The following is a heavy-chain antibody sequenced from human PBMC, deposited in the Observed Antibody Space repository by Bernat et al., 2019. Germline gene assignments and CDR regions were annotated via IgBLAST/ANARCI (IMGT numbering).Heavy chain of an antibody. CDR2: IYSGGST. CDR1: GFTVSSNY. CDR3: ARDSRGIPDYDILTGLGWFDP. D-gene: IGHD3-9*01. Sequence: EVQLVESGGGLVQPGGSLRLSCAASGFTVSSNYMSWVRQAPGKGLEWVSVIYSGGSTYYADSGKGRFTISRDNSKNTLYLQMNSLRAEDTAVYYCARDSRGIPDYDILTGLGWFDPWGQGTLVTVSS. J-gene: IGHJ5*02. V-gene: IGHV3-66*01.